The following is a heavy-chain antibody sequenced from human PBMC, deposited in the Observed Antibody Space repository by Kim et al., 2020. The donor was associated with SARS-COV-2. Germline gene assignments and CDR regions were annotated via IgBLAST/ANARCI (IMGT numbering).Heavy chain of an antibody. Sequence: SETLSPTCAVYGGSFSGYYWSWIRQPPGKGLEWIGEINHSGSTNYNPSLKSRVTISVDTSKNQFSLKLSSVTAADTAVYYCARGHNHVEMTLRRNWFDPWGQGTLVTVSS. CDR2: INHSGST. CDR3: ARGHNHVEMTLRRNWFDP. D-gene: IGHD4-17*01. CDR1: GGSFSGYY. V-gene: IGHV4-34*01. J-gene: IGHJ5*02.